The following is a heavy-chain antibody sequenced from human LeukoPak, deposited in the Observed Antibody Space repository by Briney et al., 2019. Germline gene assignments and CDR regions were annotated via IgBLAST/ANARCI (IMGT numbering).Heavy chain of an antibody. Sequence: PGGSLRLSCAASGFTFSSYAMSWVRQAPGKGLEWVSSISGSGGSTYYADSVKGRFTISRDNSKNTLYLQMNSLRGEDTAVCYCAKDREGTIADYFDYWGQGTLVTVSS. D-gene: IGHD1-7*01. CDR1: GFTFSSYA. V-gene: IGHV3-23*01. CDR3: AKDREGTIADYFDY. J-gene: IGHJ4*02. CDR2: ISGSGGST.